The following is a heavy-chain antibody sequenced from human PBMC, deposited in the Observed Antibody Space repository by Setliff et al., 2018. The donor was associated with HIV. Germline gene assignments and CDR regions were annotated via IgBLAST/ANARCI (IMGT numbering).Heavy chain of an antibody. J-gene: IGHJ4*02. CDR3: ARAQIAAPRPYEY. CDR1: GGSFSGYY. D-gene: IGHD6-6*01. Sequence: SETLSLTCAVYGGSFSGYYWTWIRQSPSGLEWIGEINHRGIANSSPSLKSRVTISIDTSKNQFSLRLTSVTAADTALYYCARAQIAAPRPYEYWGQGTLVT. V-gene: IGHV4-34*01. CDR2: INHRGIA.